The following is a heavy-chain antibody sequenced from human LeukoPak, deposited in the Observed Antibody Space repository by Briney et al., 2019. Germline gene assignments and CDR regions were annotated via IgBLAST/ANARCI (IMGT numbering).Heavy chain of an antibody. CDR2: IIPIFGTA. V-gene: IGHV1-69*05. J-gene: IGHJ4*02. CDR1: GGTFGSYA. Sequence: SVKVSCKASGGTFGSYAISWVRQAPGQGLEWMGGIIPIFGTANYAQKFQGRVTITTDESTSTAYMELGSLRSEDTAVYYCARHYDSSGYSLTAFDYWGQGTLVTVSS. CDR3: ARHYDSSGYSLTAFDY. D-gene: IGHD3-22*01.